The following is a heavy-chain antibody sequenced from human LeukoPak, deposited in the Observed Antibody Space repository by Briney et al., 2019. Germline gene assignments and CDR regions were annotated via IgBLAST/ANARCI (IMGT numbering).Heavy chain of an antibody. J-gene: IGHJ4*02. Sequence: PGGSLRLSCAASGFTFSDYYMSWLRQAPGKGLEWISYISSSGTTIYYADSVKGRFTISRDNAKNSLYLQMNSLRAEDTAVYYCSTAGSSPTFDYWGQGALVTVSS. V-gene: IGHV3-11*01. CDR1: GFTFSDYY. CDR3: STAGSSPTFDY. CDR2: ISSSGTTI.